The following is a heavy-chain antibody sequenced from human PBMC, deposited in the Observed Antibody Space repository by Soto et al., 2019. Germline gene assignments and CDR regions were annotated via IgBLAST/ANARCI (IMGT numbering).Heavy chain of an antibody. D-gene: IGHD4-17*01. CDR3: ERDTVLAGMFDF. Sequence: VRPSPGKGLEWIASLYYTGTTNYNPSLGSRDHISIDAPENQISLKLTSVTAADPAFYYRERDTVLAGMFDFWGQGTVVTVSS. J-gene: IGHJ4*02. V-gene: IGHV4-59*01. CDR2: LYYTGTT.